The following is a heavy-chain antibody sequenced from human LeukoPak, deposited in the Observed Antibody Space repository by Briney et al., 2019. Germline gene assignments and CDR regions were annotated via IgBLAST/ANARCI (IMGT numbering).Heavy chain of an antibody. CDR1: GFTVSSSY. CDR2: IYSGGTT. CDR3: ARGAYGSGNYYHCFDF. D-gene: IGHD3-10*01. Sequence: PGGSLRLSCVASGFTVSSSYMSWVRQAPGKGLEWVSVIYSGGTTYYADSVKGRFTISRDNSKNTLYLQMNSLRAEDTAVYFCARGAYGSGNYYHCFDFWGQGTLVTVSS. J-gene: IGHJ4*02. V-gene: IGHV3-53*01.